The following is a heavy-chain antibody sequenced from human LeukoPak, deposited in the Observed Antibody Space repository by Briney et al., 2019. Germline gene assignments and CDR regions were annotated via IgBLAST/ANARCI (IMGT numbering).Heavy chain of an antibody. D-gene: IGHD2-2*01. CDR3: ARDRNIVVVPAATRNVYFDY. Sequence: GGSLRLSCAASGFTFSSYAMHWVRQAPGKGLEWVAVISYDGSNKYYADSVKGRFTISRDNSKNTLYLQMNSLRAEDTAVYYCARDRNIVVVPAATRNVYFDYWGQGTLVTASS. CDR2: ISYDGSNK. V-gene: IGHV3-30*04. CDR1: GFTFSSYA. J-gene: IGHJ4*02.